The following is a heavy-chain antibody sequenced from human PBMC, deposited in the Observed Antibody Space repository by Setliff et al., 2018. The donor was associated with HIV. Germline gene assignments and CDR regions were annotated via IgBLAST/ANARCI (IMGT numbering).Heavy chain of an antibody. Sequence: SETLSLTCTVSGGSISSSSFYWGWIRQPPGKGLEWIGNIYYSGSTYYNPSLKSRVTISVDTSKNQFSLKLSSVTAADTAVYYCASRPWGAAAGSRYGMDVWGLGTTVTVSS. V-gene: IGHV4-39*01. CDR1: GGSISSSSFY. D-gene: IGHD6-13*01. CDR3: ASRPWGAAAGSRYGMDV. J-gene: IGHJ6*02. CDR2: IYYSGST.